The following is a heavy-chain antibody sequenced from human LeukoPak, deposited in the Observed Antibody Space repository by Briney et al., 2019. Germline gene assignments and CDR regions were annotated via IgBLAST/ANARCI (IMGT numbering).Heavy chain of an antibody. Sequence: SETLSLTCAVYGGSFSGYYWSWTRQPPGKGLEWIGEINHSGSTNYNPSLKSRVTISVDTSKNQFSLKLSSVTAADTAVYYCARGPGFRNYYYWGQGTLVTVSS. CDR2: INHSGST. CDR3: ARGPGFRNYYY. J-gene: IGHJ4*02. D-gene: IGHD4-11*01. CDR1: GGSFSGYY. V-gene: IGHV4-34*01.